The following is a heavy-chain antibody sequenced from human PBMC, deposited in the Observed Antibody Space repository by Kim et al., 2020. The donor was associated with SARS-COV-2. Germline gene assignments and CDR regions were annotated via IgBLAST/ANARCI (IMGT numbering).Heavy chain of an antibody. CDR3: ARGLYGSGSFVP. Sequence: DYSVSVKSRITINPDTSKNQFSLQLNAVTPEDTAVYYCARGLYGSGSFVPWGQGTLVTVSS. V-gene: IGHV6-1*01. D-gene: IGHD3-10*01. J-gene: IGHJ5*02.